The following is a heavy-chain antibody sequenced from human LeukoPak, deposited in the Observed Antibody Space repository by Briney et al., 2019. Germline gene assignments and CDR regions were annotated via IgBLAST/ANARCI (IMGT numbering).Heavy chain of an antibody. CDR2: IYPGGSVI. V-gene: IGHV5-51*01. CDR3: ACRRYSDTWSDP. D-gene: IGHD6-13*01. J-gene: IGHJ5*02. Sequence: GESLKISCKGFGNSITNYWIGWVRQMPGKGLEWMGIIYPGGSVIHYSPSFHGQVTISADTSISTAYLQWTGLKASDSAMYYCACRRYSDTWSDPWGQGTLVTVSS. CDR1: GNSITNYW.